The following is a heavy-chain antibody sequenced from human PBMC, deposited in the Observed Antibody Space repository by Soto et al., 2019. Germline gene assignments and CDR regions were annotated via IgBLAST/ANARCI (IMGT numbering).Heavy chain of an antibody. CDR1: GFTFSSYC. V-gene: IGHV3-30*03. CDR2: ISYDGSNK. J-gene: IGHJ6*02. D-gene: IGHD6-13*01. Sequence: PGGSLRLSCAASGFTFSSYCMHWVRQAPGKGLEWVAVISYDGSNKYYADSVKGRFTISRDNSKNTLYLQMNSLRAEDTAVYYCARDPTIAASGGYYYYYYGMDVWGQGTTVTVSS. CDR3: ARDPTIAASGGYYYYYYGMDV.